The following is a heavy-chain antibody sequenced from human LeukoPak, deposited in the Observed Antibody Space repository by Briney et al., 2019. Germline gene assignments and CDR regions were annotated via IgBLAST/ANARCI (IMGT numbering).Heavy chain of an antibody. CDR1: GGAFSDYA. Sequence: GPSVNVSCKASGGAFSDYALNWVRQAPGQGLEWMGWISAYNGNTNYAQKLQGRVTMTTDTSTSTAYMELRSLRSDDTAVYYCARDDRIAAAGGARDYWGQGTLVTVSS. CDR2: ISAYNGNT. J-gene: IGHJ4*02. CDR3: ARDDRIAAAGGARDY. D-gene: IGHD6-13*01. V-gene: IGHV1-18*01.